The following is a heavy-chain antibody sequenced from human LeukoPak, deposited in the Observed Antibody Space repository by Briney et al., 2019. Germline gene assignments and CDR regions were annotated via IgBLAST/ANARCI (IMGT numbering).Heavy chain of an antibody. CDR1: GDSISSGSYY. CDR2: IYTSGST. Sequence: PSETLPLTCTLSGDSISSGSYYWRWVRRPAAKGLEWIGRIYTSGSTNYHPSLKSRVAISVDTSKNQFSLKLSSVTAADTAVYYCARDALGDYVWGSYRHWFDPWGQGTLVTVSS. J-gene: IGHJ5*02. V-gene: IGHV4-61*02. CDR3: ARDALGDYVWGSYRHWFDP. D-gene: IGHD3-16*02.